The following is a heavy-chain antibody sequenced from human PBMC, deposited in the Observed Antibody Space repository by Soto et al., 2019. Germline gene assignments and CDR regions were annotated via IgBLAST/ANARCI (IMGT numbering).Heavy chain of an antibody. V-gene: IGHV3-23*01. D-gene: IGHD6-13*01. Sequence: EVQLLESGGGLVQPGGSLRLSCAASGFTFSSYAMSWVRQAPGKGLEWVSAISGSGGSTYYADSVKGRFTISRDNSKNTLYLQMNSLRDEDTAVYYCAKKGVKGSSWEDNWFDPWGQGTLVTVTS. CDR3: AKKGVKGSSWEDNWFDP. J-gene: IGHJ5*02. CDR2: ISGSGGST. CDR1: GFTFSSYA.